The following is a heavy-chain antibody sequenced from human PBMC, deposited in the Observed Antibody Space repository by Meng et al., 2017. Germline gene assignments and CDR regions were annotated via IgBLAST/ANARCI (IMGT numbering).Heavy chain of an antibody. Sequence: QVQVGESGAGVKKPGASVKVSCKPSGYNFPDYYIHWVRQAPGQGLEWMGRIDPKNGDTHYAQKFQGRVTMTGDTSISTAYMDLSGLRSDDTAVYYCARDEDISAAGKLFGDYWGQGTLVTVSS. J-gene: IGHJ4*02. CDR2: IDPKNGDT. CDR3: ARDEDISAAGKLFGDY. CDR1: GYNFPDYY. V-gene: IGHV1-2*06. D-gene: IGHD6-13*01.